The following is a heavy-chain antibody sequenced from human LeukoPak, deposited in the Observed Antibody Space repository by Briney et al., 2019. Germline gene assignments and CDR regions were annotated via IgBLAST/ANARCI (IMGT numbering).Heavy chain of an antibody. CDR2: INPSGGRT. CDR1: GYTFTSYY. J-gene: IGHJ6*03. Sequence: GASVKVSCTASGYTFTSYYMHWVRQAPGQGLEWMGIINPSGGRTSYAQKFQGRVTMTRDTSTSTVYMELSSLRSEDTAVYYCARGKGTTVVMYYLYYMEVWGKGTTVTVSS. V-gene: IGHV1-46*01. D-gene: IGHD4-23*01. CDR3: ARGKGTTVVMYYLYYMEV.